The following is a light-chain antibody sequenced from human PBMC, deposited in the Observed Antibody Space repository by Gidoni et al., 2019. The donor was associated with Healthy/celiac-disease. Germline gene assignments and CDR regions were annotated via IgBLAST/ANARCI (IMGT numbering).Light chain of an antibody. CDR2: EVS. J-gene: IGLJ1*01. CDR1: SSDVGGSNY. CDR3: SSYTSSSLV. V-gene: IGLV2-14*01. Sequence: QSALTQPASVSGCPGQSITISCTGTSSDVGGSNYVSWYQQHPGKAPKLMIYEVSNRPSGVSNRFSGSKSGNTASLTISGLQAEDEADYYCSSYTSSSLVFGTGTKVTVL.